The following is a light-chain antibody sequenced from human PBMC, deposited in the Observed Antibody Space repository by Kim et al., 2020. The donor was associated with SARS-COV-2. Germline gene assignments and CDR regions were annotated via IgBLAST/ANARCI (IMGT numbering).Light chain of an antibody. Sequence: KTVTISCTPSSGHIVSYFVQWYQQRPGSAPTIVIYEDNQRPSGVPDRFSGSIDSSSNSASLAISRLNIEDEADYYCQSYDTNSNVVFGGGTQLTVL. CDR1: SGHIVSYF. V-gene: IGLV6-57*03. J-gene: IGLJ2*01. CDR2: EDN. CDR3: QSYDTNSNVV.